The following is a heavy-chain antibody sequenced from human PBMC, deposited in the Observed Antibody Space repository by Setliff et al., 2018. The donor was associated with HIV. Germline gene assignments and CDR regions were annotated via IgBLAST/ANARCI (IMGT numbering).Heavy chain of an antibody. CDR3: ARGDYPDYFDY. CDR2: IYYTGFA. Sequence: SETLSLTCSVSGDSMSSGSYFWGWIRQTPGKGLEWIGNIYYTGFAYYNPSLKSRVTISVDTSKNQFSLKLSSVTAADTAVYYCARGDYPDYFDYWGQGTLVTVSS. CDR1: GDSMSSGSYF. V-gene: IGHV4-39*07. D-gene: IGHD4-17*01. J-gene: IGHJ4*02.